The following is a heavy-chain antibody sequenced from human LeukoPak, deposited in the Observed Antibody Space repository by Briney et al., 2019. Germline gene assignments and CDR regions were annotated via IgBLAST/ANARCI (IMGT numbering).Heavy chain of an antibody. J-gene: IGHJ2*01. Sequence: GGSLRLSCAASGFTFSSYGMHWVRQAPGKGLEWVAVVWYDASNKYYADSVKGRFTISRDSSKNTLFLHMNTLRAEDTAIYYCAKDRTVGASYWYFDLRGRGTLVTVSS. D-gene: IGHD1-26*01. CDR1: GFTFSSYG. V-gene: IGHV3-33*06. CDR3: AKDRTVGASYWYFDL. CDR2: VWYDASNK.